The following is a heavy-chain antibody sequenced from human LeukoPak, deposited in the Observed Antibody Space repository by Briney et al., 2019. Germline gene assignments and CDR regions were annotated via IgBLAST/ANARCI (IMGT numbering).Heavy chain of an antibody. CDR1: GFTFSSYA. D-gene: IGHD6-6*01. CDR3: ANSIAVRPAIASYFDY. V-gene: IGHV3-23*01. Sequence: GGSLRLSCAASGFTFSSYAMSWVRQAPGKGLEWVSAISGSGGSTYYADSVKGRFTISRDNSKNTLYLQMNSLRAEDTAVYYCANSIAVRPAIASYFDYWGQGTLVTVSS. CDR2: ISGSGGST. J-gene: IGHJ4*02.